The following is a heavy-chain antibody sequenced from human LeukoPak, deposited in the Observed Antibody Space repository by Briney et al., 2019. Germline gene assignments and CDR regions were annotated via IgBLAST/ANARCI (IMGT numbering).Heavy chain of an antibody. CDR1: GGSFSGYY. CDR3: ARGFSVGGPRDYYFDY. J-gene: IGHJ4*02. CDR2: INHSGNT. Sequence: SETLSLTCAVYGGSFSGYYWNWIRQPPGKGLEWIGGINHSGNTNYNPSLKSRVTISVDTSKNQFSLKLSSVTAADTALYYCARGFSVGGPRDYYFDYWGQGTLVTVSS. D-gene: IGHD5-24*01. V-gene: IGHV4-34*01.